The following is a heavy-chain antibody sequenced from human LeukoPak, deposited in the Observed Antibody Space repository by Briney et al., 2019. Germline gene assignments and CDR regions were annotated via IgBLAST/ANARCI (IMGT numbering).Heavy chain of an antibody. CDR1: GFTFSSYA. CDR3: ARTRQPTVTTTIPGY. Sequence: GGSLRLYCAASGFTFSSYAMHWGRQAPGKGLEWVAVISYDGSNKYYADSVKGRFTISRDNSKNTLYLQMNSLRAEDTAVYYCARTRQPTVTTTIPGYWGQGTLATVSS. D-gene: IGHD4-17*01. V-gene: IGHV3-30*04. CDR2: ISYDGSNK. J-gene: IGHJ4*02.